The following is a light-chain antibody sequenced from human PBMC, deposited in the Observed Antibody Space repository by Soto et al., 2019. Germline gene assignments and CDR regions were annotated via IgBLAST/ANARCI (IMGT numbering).Light chain of an antibody. Sequence: ASRVYLSPGSLSATVRDRVTITCRASQGIRNDLGWYQQKPGKAPKLLIYAASRLQSGVPSRFSGSGSGTDFTLTISSLQPEDFATYYSPHDSNHPQTFGQGTMVDI. J-gene: IGKJ1*01. CDR1: QGIRND. CDR3: PHDSNHPQT. CDR2: AAS. V-gene: IGKV1-6*01.